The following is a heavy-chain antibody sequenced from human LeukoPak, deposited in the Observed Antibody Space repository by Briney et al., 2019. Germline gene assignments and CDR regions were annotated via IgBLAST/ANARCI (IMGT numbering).Heavy chain of an antibody. CDR2: IYYSGST. CDR3: AIDFHAFDI. V-gene: IGHV4-31*03. Sequence: SETLSLTCTVSGGSISSGGYYWSWSRQHPGKGRELIEYIYYSGSTYYNPSLKSRVTISVDSSKNQFSLKLSSVTAADTAVYYCAIDFHAFDIWGQGTMVTVSS. CDR1: GGSISSGGYY. J-gene: IGHJ3*02.